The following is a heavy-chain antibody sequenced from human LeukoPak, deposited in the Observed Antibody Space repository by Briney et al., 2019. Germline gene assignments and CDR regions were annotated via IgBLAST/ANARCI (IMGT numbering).Heavy chain of an antibody. CDR3: VSHHWTTMTMGDY. CDR1: GYKFTGFF. V-gene: IGHV1-2*02. J-gene: IGHJ4*02. Sequence: GASGRVSGKPSGYKFTGFFFHGGRQAPAQGLRWLGWIDPNSGDTSYSQLFQGRITMTRDTSISTAYLEINNLRFDDTAVYYCVSHHWTTMTMGDYWGQGTLVTVSS. CDR2: IDPNSGDT. D-gene: IGHD1-1*01.